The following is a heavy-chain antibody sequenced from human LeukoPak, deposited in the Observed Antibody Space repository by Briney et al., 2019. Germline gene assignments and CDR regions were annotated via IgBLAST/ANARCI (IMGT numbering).Heavy chain of an antibody. CDR3: ARGNCGGDCYNYYYGMDV. J-gene: IGHJ6*02. D-gene: IGHD2-21*02. V-gene: IGHV4-61*02. Sequence: SQTLSLTCTVSGGSISSGSYYWSWIRQPAGTGLEWIGRIYTSGSTNYNPSLKSRVTISVDTSKNQFSLKLSSVTAADTAVYYCARGNCGGDCYNYYYGMDVWGQGTTVTVSS. CDR2: IYTSGST. CDR1: GGSISSGSYY.